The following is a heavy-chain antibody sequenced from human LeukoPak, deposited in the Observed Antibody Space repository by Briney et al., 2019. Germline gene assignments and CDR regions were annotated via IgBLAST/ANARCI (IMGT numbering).Heavy chain of an antibody. CDR3: ARSSYSSSSSV. D-gene: IGHD6-6*01. J-gene: IGHJ3*01. Sequence: GGSLRLSCTVSGFTFSGFWMSWSRQAPGKGLEWVASINSDGSEGYYADVVKGRFTISRDNAKNSLYLQINSLRAEDTAVYYCARSSYSSSSSVWGQGTMVTASS. V-gene: IGHV3-7*03. CDR2: INSDGSEG. CDR1: GFTFSGFW.